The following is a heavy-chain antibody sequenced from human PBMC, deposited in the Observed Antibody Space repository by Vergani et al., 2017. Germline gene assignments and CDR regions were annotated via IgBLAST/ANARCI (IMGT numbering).Heavy chain of an antibody. CDR1: GFTFNSYG. V-gene: IGHV3-NL1*01. Sequence: QVQLVESGGGVVQPGGSLRLSCAASGFTFNSYGMHWVRQAPGKGLEWVSSISGPGLSTYYADSVKGRFSISRDNSKNTVFLQMHSLRAEDTAIYYCVKEKIDLGSYFFDSWGHGILVTVSS. D-gene: IGHD2/OR15-2a*01. CDR3: VKEKIDLGSYFFDS. CDR2: ISGPGLST. J-gene: IGHJ4*01.